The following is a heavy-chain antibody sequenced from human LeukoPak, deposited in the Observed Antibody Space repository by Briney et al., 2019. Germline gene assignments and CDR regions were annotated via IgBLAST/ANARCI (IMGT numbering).Heavy chain of an antibody. Sequence: SETLSLTCTVSGGSISSSSYYWGWIRQPPGKGLEWIGSIYFSGSTYYNPSLKSRVTISVDTSKNQFSLKLSSVTAAEKAVYYCGRHVYYDMLTGYYKPLELDYWGEGTLVSVSS. J-gene: IGHJ4*02. V-gene: IGHV4-39*01. CDR1: GGSISSSSYY. D-gene: IGHD3-9*01. CDR3: GRHVYYDMLTGYYKPLELDY. CDR2: IYFSGST.